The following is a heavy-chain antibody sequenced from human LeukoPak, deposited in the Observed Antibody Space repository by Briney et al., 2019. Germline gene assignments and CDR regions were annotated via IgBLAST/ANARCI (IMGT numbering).Heavy chain of an antibody. CDR3: ARRRKNWNDLYFDY. J-gene: IGHJ4*02. CDR1: GGSISSYY. CDR2: IYYSGST. D-gene: IGHD1-1*01. V-gene: IGHV4-59*08. Sequence: SETLSLTCTVSGGSISSYYWNWIRQPPGKGLEWIGYIYYSGSTNYNPSLKSRVTISVDTSKNQFSLNLTSATAADTAVYYCARRRKNWNDLYFDYWGQGTLVTVSS.